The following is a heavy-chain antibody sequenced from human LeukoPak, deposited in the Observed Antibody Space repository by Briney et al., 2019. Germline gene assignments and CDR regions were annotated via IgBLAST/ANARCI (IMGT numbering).Heavy chain of an antibody. Sequence: SVKVSCTASGGTFANYAISWVRKAPGQGLEWMGGIIPIFGTGGSAQKFQGRLTITADESTRTTYMELSSLRSEDTAVYYCAKGHDDFRQFDYWGQGTLVTVSS. J-gene: IGHJ4*02. CDR2: IIPIFGTG. D-gene: IGHD3-3*01. V-gene: IGHV1-69*01. CDR1: GGTFANYA. CDR3: AKGHDDFRQFDY.